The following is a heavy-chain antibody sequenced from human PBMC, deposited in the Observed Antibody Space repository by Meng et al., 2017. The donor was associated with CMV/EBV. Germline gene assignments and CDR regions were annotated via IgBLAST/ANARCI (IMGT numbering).Heavy chain of an antibody. V-gene: IGHV1-2*02. CDR3: ARGYCSGGSCYPDY. CDR1: GYTFTGYY. Sequence: QEYLGQSGTEVKKPGAPVKVSCKASGYTFTGYYMHWVRQAPGQGLEWMGWINPNSGGTNYAQKFQGRVTMTRDTSISTAYMELSRLRSDDTAVYYCARGYCSGGSCYPDYWGQGTLVTVSS. D-gene: IGHD2-15*01. CDR2: INPNSGGT. J-gene: IGHJ4*02.